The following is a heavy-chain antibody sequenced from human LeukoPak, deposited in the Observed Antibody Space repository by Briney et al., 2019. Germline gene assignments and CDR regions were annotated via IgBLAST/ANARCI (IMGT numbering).Heavy chain of an antibody. CDR3: ARHQYYDFWSGYPQHFDY. V-gene: IGHV4-4*09. CDR1: GGSISSYY. D-gene: IGHD3-3*01. CDR2: IYTSGST. J-gene: IGHJ4*02. Sequence: SETLSLTCTVSGGSISSYYWSWIRQPPGKGLEWIGYIYTSGSTNYNPSLKSRVTISVDTSKNQFSLKLSSVTAADTAVYYCARHQYYDFWSGYPQHFDYWGQGTLVTVSS.